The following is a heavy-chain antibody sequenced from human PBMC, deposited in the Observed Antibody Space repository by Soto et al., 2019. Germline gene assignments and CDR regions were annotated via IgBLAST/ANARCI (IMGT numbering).Heavy chain of an antibody. V-gene: IGHV4-4*07. J-gene: IGHJ4*02. CDR2: IYSSGST. CDR3: ARATRDYGDYGYFDS. D-gene: IGHD4-17*01. Sequence: SETLSLTCTVSGGSISNYYWSWIRQPAGKELEWVGRIYSSGSTNYNPSLKSRVTMSVDTSKNQFSLKLTSVTAADTAVYFCARATRDYGDYGYFDSWGQGTLVTVSS. CDR1: GGSISNYY.